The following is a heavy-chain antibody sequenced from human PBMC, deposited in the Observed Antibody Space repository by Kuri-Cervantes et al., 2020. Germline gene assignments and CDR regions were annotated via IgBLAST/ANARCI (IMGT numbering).Heavy chain of an antibody. CDR1: GGSIRSSSNY. V-gene: IGHV4-39*07. D-gene: IGHD3-22*01. CDR2: INYRGTT. J-gene: IGHJ3*02. Sequence: SETLSLTCIVSGGSIRSSSNYWGWIRQPPGKGPEWIGSINYRGTTYYNPSLKSRVTISVDTSKNQFSLKLSSVTAADTAVYYCARDQGLGAFDIWGQGTMVTVSS. CDR3: ARDQGLGAFDI.